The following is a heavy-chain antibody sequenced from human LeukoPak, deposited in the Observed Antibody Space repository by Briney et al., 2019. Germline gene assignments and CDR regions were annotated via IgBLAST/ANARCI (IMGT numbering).Heavy chain of an antibody. CDR2: IYYSGNT. J-gene: IGHJ4*02. Sequence: KPSETLSLTCAVYGGSISSGGYYWSWIRQHPGKGLEWIGYIYYSGNTYYNPSLKSRVTISVDTSKNQFSLKLSSATAADTAVYYCATVIFNFYGSGTFDYWGQGTLVTVSS. CDR1: GGSISSGGYY. V-gene: IGHV4-31*11. CDR3: ATVIFNFYGSGTFDY. D-gene: IGHD3-10*01.